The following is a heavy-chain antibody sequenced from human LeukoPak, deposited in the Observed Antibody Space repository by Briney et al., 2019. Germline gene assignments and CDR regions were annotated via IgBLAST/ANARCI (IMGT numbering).Heavy chain of an antibody. Sequence: GGSLRLSCAASGFTFSTYPIHWVRQAPGKGLEWVAVISYDGTNKYFADSVKGRFAISRDNAKNSLYLQMNSLRAEDTAVYYCARAYCSGGSCYYFDYWGQGTLVTVSS. V-gene: IGHV3-30*09. J-gene: IGHJ4*02. CDR1: GFTFSTYP. CDR2: ISYDGTNK. D-gene: IGHD2-15*01. CDR3: ARAYCSGGSCYYFDY.